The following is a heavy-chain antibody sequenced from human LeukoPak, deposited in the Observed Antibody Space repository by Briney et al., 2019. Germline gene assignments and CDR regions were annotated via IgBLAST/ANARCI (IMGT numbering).Heavy chain of an antibody. D-gene: IGHD2-2*02. V-gene: IGHV3-49*03. J-gene: IGHJ3*02. CDR3: TREYTLLAFDI. Sequence: TGGSLRLSCTASGFTFGDYAMSWFRQAPGKGLEWVGFIRSKAYGGTTEYAASVKGRFTISRDDSKSIAYLQMSSLKTEDTAVYYCTREYTLLAFDIWGQGTMVTVSS. CDR2: IRSKAYGGTT. CDR1: GFTFGDYA.